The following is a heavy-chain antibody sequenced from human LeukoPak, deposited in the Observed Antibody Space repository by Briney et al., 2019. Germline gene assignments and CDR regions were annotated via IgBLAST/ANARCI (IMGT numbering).Heavy chain of an antibody. Sequence: SVKVSCKASAGTFSSYAISWVRQAPGQGLEWMGGIIPIFGTANYAQKFQGRVTITADESTSTAYMELSSLRSEDTAVYYCARRVTDGYNYYFDYWGQGTLVTVSS. CDR1: AGTFSSYA. J-gene: IGHJ4*02. CDR3: ARRVTDGYNYYFDY. D-gene: IGHD5-24*01. V-gene: IGHV1-69*13. CDR2: IIPIFGTA.